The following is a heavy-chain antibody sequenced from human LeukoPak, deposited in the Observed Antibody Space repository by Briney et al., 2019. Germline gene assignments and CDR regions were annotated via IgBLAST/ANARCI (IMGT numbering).Heavy chain of an antibody. J-gene: IGHJ4*02. CDR1: GGSISSYY. D-gene: IGHD2-2*01. V-gene: IGHV4-59*08. CDR3: ARHLYCSSTSCYSFDY. Sequence: SETLSLTCTVSGGSISSYYWSWIRQPPGKGLEWIGYIYYSGSTNYNPSLKSRVTISVDTSKNQFSLKLSSVTAADTAVYYCARHLYCSSTSCYSFDYWGQGTLVTVSS. CDR2: IYYSGST.